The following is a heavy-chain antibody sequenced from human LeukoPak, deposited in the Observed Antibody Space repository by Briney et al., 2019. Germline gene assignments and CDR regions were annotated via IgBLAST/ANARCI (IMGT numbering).Heavy chain of an antibody. CDR3: GRVNGDSAWVDP. CDR1: GFTFSSYW. V-gene: IGHV3-74*01. J-gene: IGHJ5*02. CDR2: INTDGSVS. Sequence: PGGSLRLSCAASGFTFSSYWMYWVRQAPGKGLAWVARINTDGSVSAYPDSVEGRFTISRDNAKNTLLLQMNSLRAEDTAVNYCGRVNGDSAWVDPWGQGTLVTVSS. D-gene: IGHD3-10*01.